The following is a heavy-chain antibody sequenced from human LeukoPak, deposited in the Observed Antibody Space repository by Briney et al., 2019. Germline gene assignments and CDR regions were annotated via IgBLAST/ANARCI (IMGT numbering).Heavy chain of an antibody. J-gene: IGHJ4*02. D-gene: IGHD3-22*01. CDR1: GFTFSRYS. CDR2: ISSSSSYI. Sequence: GGSLRLSCAASGFTFSRYSMNWVRQAPGKGLEWVSSISSSSSYIYYADSVKGRFTISRDNDKNSLYLQMNSLSAEHTAVYYCARDIVDSSGYYYFDDWGQGTLVTVSS. V-gene: IGHV3-21*01. CDR3: ARDIVDSSGYYYFDD.